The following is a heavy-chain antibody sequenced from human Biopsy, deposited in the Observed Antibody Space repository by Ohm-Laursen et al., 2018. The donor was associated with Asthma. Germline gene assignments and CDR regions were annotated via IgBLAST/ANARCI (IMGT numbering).Heavy chain of an antibody. CDR3: ASDFPKDYVRYNFQF. D-gene: IGHD4-17*01. V-gene: IGHV1-24*01. Sequence: KVSCKISGYSLTDLSMHWVRQAPGQGLEWMGGHDHEEGGTVNARRFQGRVTMTEDTSTDTAYMELSSLSSDDTAVYYCASDFPKDYVRYNFQFWGQGTLVTASS. CDR2: HDHEEGGT. J-gene: IGHJ4*02. CDR1: GYSLTDLS.